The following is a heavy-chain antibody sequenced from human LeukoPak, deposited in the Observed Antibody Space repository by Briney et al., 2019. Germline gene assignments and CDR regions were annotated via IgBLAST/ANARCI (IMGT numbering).Heavy chain of an antibody. D-gene: IGHD2-2*02. CDR2: INSDGSST. J-gene: IGHJ3*01. V-gene: IGHV3-74*01. CDR1: GFTFSNYW. Sequence: PVGSLRLSCAASGFTFSNYWMHWVRQVPGKGLVWVSRINSDGSSTSYADSVKGRFTISRDNAKNTLYLQMNSLRAEDTAMYYCARICSGTSCYIPNWGQGAMVTVSS. CDR3: ARICSGTSCYIPN.